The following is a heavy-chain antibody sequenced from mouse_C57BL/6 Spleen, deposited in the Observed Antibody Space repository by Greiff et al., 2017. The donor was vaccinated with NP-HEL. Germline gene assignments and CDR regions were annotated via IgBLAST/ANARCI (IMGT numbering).Heavy chain of an antibody. D-gene: IGHD1-1*01. CDR1: GFSLTSYG. CDR2: IWRGGST. V-gene: IGHV2-5*01. Sequence: QVQLKESGPGLVQPSQSLSITCTVSGFSLTSYGVHWVRQSPGKGLEWLGVIWRGGSTDYNAAFMSRLSITKDNSKSQVFFKMNSLQADDTAIYYCARGSSPLPHAMDYWGQGTSVTVSS. J-gene: IGHJ4*01. CDR3: ARGSSPLPHAMDY.